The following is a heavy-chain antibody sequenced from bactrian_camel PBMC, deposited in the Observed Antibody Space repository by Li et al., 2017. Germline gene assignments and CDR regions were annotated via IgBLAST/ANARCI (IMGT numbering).Heavy chain of an antibody. Sequence: HVQLVESGGGSVQAGGSLRLSCSASEYTYIKYMAWFRRAPGKEREGVAAIGADGRTSYTESVKGRFTISQDNSKNLLYLQMNSLKPDESAMYYCAAGTSRGVMSRCLYNDYHLRSYWGQGTQVTVS. D-gene: IGHD4*01. J-gene: IGHJ4*01. CDR2: IGADGRT. V-gene: IGHV3S53*01. CDR3: AAGTSRGVMSRCLYNDYHLRSY. CDR1: EYTYIKY.